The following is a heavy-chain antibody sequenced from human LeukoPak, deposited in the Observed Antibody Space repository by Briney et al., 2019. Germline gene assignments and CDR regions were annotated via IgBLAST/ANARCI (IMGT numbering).Heavy chain of an antibody. D-gene: IGHD3-16*01. J-gene: IGHJ4*02. CDR3: TRSLMD. CDR2: INFDVSDT. CDR1: GITLSGYW. Sequence: GGSLRLSCAAAGITLSGYWMHWVRQAPGKGLVCVSRINFDVSDTSYADFVKGRFTISRDNAKNTLFLQMNSLRAEDTAVYYCTRSLMDWGQGIRVTVSS. V-gene: IGHV3-74*01.